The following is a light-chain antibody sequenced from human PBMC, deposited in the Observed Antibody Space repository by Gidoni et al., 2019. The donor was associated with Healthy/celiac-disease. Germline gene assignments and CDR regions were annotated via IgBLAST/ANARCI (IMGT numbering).Light chain of an antibody. CDR2: GAS. CDR1: QSVSSSY. CDR3: QQYGSSPGT. V-gene: IGKV3-20*01. J-gene: IGKJ1*01. Sequence: EIVFTHSPGTLSLSPGERATLSCSASQSVSSSYLSWYQQKPGQAPRLLIYGASSRAPGSPDRFSGSGCGADFALTISRLEPEDFAVYYCQQYGSSPGTFGQGTKVEIK.